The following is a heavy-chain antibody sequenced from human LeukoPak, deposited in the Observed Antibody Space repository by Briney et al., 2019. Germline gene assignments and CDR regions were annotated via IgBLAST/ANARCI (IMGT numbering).Heavy chain of an antibody. Sequence: GGSLRLSCAASRFTFSSYAMHWVRQAPGKGLEWVAVISYDGSNKYYADSVKGRFTISRDNSKNTLYLQMNSLRAEDTAVYYCARVGIAVAGALDYWGQGTLVTVSS. CDR3: ARVGIAVAGALDY. D-gene: IGHD6-19*01. CDR2: ISYDGSNK. V-gene: IGHV3-30*04. CDR1: RFTFSSYA. J-gene: IGHJ4*02.